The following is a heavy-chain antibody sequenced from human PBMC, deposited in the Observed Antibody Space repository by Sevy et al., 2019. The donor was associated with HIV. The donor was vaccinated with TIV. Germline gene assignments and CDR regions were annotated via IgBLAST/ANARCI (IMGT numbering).Heavy chain of an antibody. V-gene: IGHV3-33*01. J-gene: IGHJ4*02. CDR2: IWNDGSNK. D-gene: IGHD3-22*01. Sequence: GVSLRLSCAASGFTFSNYGMHWVRQAPGKGLEWVAVIWNDGSNKYYADSVKGRFTISRDNSKNTLYLQMNSLRVEDTAVYFCARDGDFNDRSAKRDFDYWGQGTLVTVSS. CDR1: GFTFSNYG. CDR3: ARDGDFNDRSAKRDFDY.